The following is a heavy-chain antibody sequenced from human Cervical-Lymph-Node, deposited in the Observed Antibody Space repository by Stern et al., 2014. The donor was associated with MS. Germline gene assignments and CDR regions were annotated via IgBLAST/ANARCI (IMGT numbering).Heavy chain of an antibody. D-gene: IGHD3-22*01. CDR1: GYTFSSYW. Sequence: VQLVQSGAEVKKPGETLTIACKGYGYTFSSYWIAWVRQMHGKGLEWMGMIFPSDSDPRDSPSFEGPVTISVDKPHSTAYLHRRSLKASDTARYFCGREVARTAGLLGFWGQGTQV. J-gene: IGHJ4*02. CDR3: GREVARTAGLLGF. CDR2: IFPSDSDP. V-gene: IGHV5-51*01.